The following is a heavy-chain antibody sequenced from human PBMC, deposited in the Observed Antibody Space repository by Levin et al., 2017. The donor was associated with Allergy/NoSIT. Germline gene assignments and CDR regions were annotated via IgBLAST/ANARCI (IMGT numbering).Heavy chain of an antibody. CDR1: GFTFSDYA. CDR2: ITGGGFNT. Sequence: HSGGSLRLSCAASGFTFSDYAMTWVRQAPGKGLEWVSVITGGGFNTYYGDSVKGRFTVSRDNSKNTLYLELNSLRAEDTAVYYCARSQFVVLVPGAIGGGGMGLWGQGTTVTVSS. V-gene: IGHV3-23*01. J-gene: IGHJ6*02. D-gene: IGHD2-2*01. CDR3: ARSQFVVLVPGAIGGGGMGL.